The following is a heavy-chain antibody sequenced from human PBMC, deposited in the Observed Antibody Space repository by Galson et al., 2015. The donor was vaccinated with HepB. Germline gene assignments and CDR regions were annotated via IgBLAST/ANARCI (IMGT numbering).Heavy chain of an antibody. CDR3: AKAGHDSSGYCSY. V-gene: IGHV3-23*01. D-gene: IGHD3-22*01. Sequence: SLRLSCAASGFAFSSYAMSWVRQAPGQGLEWVSAISGSGGSTYYADSVRGRFTVSRDNSKNTLYLQMNSLRAEDTAVYYCAKAGHDSSGYCSYWGQGTLVTVSS. J-gene: IGHJ4*02. CDR1: GFAFSSYA. CDR2: ISGSGGST.